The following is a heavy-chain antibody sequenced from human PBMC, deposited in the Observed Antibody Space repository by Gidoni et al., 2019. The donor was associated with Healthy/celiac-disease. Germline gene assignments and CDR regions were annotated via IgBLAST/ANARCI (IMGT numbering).Heavy chain of an antibody. D-gene: IGHD3-22*01. CDR3: AKDLSSIYDSSGYFFDY. CDR2: ISWNSGSI. V-gene: IGHV3-9*01. J-gene: IGHJ4*02. Sequence: EVQLVESGGGLVQPGRSLRLSCAASGFTFDDYAMHWVRQAPGKGLEWVSGISWNSGSIGYADSVKGRFTISRDNAKNSLYLQMNSLRAEDTALYYCAKDLSSIYDSSGYFFDYWGQGTLVTVSS. CDR1: GFTFDDYA.